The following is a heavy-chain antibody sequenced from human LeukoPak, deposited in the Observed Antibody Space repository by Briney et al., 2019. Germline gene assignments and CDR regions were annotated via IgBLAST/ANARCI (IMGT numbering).Heavy chain of an antibody. D-gene: IGHD3-22*01. V-gene: IGHV4-59*08. J-gene: IGHJ5*02. CDR3: ARQSLSYYYDSSGTNWFDP. CDR2: IYYSGST. Sequence: SETPSLTCTVSGGSISSYYWSWIRQPPGKGLEWIGYIYYSGSTNYNPSLKSRVTISVDTSKNQFSLKLSSVTAADTAVYYCARQSLSYYYDSSGTNWFDPWGQGTLVTVSS. CDR1: GGSISSYY.